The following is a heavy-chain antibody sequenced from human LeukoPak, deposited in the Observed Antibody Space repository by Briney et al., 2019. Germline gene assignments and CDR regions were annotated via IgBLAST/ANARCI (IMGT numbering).Heavy chain of an antibody. CDR1: GFTFSNYG. J-gene: IGHJ4*02. V-gene: IGHV3-23*01. CDR3: VKARMPHCGTDCLES. Sequence: GGSLRLSCAASGFTFSNYGMSWVRQAPGKGLEWVSVIRGSGGGTYYADSVKGRFTISRDNSKNTVYLQMNSLRAEDTAVYYCVKARMPHCGTDCLESWGQGTLVTASS. D-gene: IGHD2-21*02. CDR2: IRGSGGGT.